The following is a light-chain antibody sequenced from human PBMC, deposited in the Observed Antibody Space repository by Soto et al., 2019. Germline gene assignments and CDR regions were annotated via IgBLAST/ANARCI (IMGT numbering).Light chain of an antibody. J-gene: IGKJ4*01. CDR1: QVISSW. CDR3: QQASSFPLT. V-gene: IGKV1-12*01. CDR2: AAS. Sequence: DMQMTQAPSFVSAFVGDRVTITCRASQVISSWLAVSQQKPGKAPKLLISAASSLRSGLPSGFSGSESGTDFTATISSLQPEDSATYACQQASSFPLTFGVRTKVEIK.